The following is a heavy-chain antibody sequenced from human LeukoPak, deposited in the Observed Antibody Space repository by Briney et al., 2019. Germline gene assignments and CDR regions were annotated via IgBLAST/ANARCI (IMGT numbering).Heavy chain of an antibody. Sequence: ASVKVSCKASGGTFSSYAISWVRQAPGQGLEWMGRIIPILGIANYAQKFQGRVTITADKSAGTAYMELSSLRSEDTAVYYCASRYCSGGSCYLGAFDIWGQGTMVTVSS. V-gene: IGHV1-69*04. J-gene: IGHJ3*02. CDR2: IIPILGIA. CDR1: GGTFSSYA. D-gene: IGHD2-15*01. CDR3: ASRYCSGGSCYLGAFDI.